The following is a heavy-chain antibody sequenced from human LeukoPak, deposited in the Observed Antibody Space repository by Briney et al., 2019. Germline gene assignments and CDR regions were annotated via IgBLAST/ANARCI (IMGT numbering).Heavy chain of an antibody. CDR2: ITSSGDTT. CDR1: GFNFNNYP. V-gene: IGHV3-23*01. CDR3: ASTTMAIPGDY. J-gene: IGHJ4*02. Sequence: GGSLRLSCAASGFNFNNYPMSWVRQAPGKGLEWVSAITSSGDTTYYADSVRGRFTISRDNSKNTLYLQMNTLRAEDTAVYYCASTTMAIPGDYWGQGTLVTVSS. D-gene: IGHD5-18*01.